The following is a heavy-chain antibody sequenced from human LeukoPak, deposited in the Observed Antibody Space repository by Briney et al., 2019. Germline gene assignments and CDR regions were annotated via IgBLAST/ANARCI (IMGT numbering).Heavy chain of an antibody. D-gene: IGHD3-16*01. CDR2: ISSDGSST. CDR3: ARDWGGYGPTSHDY. V-gene: IGHV3-74*01. Sequence: GGSLRLSCAASGFTFSSSWMHWVRQPPGRGLVWVSRISSDGSSTIYADSVKGRFTISRDNAKNTLYLQMNSLRVEDTAVYFCARDWGGYGPTSHDYWGQGALVIVSS. CDR1: GFTFSSSW. J-gene: IGHJ4*02.